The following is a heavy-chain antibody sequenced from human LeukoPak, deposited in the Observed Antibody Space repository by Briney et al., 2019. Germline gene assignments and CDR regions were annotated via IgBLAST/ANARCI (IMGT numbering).Heavy chain of an antibody. D-gene: IGHD5-24*01. V-gene: IGHV3-23*01. CDR1: GFTFSSYA. Sequence: GGSKRLSCAASGFTFSSYAMHWLRQAPGKGLEWVAAISGSGGSTYYADSVKGRFTISRDNSKNTLYLQMNSLRAEDTAVYYCAKAGRDGYNLDYWGQGTLVTVSS. J-gene: IGHJ4*02. CDR2: ISGSGGST. CDR3: AKAGRDGYNLDY.